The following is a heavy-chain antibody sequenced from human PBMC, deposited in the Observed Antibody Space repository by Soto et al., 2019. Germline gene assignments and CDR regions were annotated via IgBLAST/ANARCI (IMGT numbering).Heavy chain of an antibody. Sequence: QVQLVESGGGVVQPGRSLRLSCAASGFTFSSYAMHWVRQAPGKGLEWVAVISYDGSNKYYADSVKGRFTISRDKSKNTRYLQMNSLRAEDTAVYYCARGTWIQLWLPLYWGQGTLVTVSS. J-gene: IGHJ4*02. CDR2: ISYDGSNK. CDR1: GFTFSSYA. D-gene: IGHD5-18*01. V-gene: IGHV3-30-3*01. CDR3: ARGTWIQLWLPLY.